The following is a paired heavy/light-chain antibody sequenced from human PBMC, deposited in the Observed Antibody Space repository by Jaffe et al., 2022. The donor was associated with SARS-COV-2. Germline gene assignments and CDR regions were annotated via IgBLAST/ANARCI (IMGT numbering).Heavy chain of an antibody. D-gene: IGHD1-1*01. J-gene: IGHJ4*02. CDR3: AKDGYNFNYFHY. Sequence: EVQLLESGGGLIQPGGSLRLSCAASGFTFSSSAMSWVRQTPGEGLEWVSTISEGGDTTFYTDSVKGRFTISRDNSKNTLYLQMNSLRAEDTAVYYCAKDGYNFNYFHYWGQGTLVTVSS. V-gene: IGHV3-23*01. CDR2: ISEGGDTT. CDR1: GFTFSSSA.
Light chain of an antibody. J-gene: IGKJ4*01. CDR1: QSVSSN. CDR2: GAS. CDR3: QHYNRWPLT. V-gene: IGKV3-15*01. Sequence: ELVMTQSPATLSVSPGERATLSCRASQSVSSNLAWYQQKPGQTPRLLIYGASTRATGIPARFSGSGSGTDFTLTISSLQSEDFAVYYCQHYNRWPLTFGGGTKVETK.